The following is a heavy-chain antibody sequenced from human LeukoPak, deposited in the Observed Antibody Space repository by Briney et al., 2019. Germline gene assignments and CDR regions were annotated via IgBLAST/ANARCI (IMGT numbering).Heavy chain of an antibody. V-gene: IGHV3-33*01. D-gene: IGHD3-22*01. CDR1: GFTFSSYG. CDR3: ARGSSGYYTKLDY. J-gene: IGHJ4*02. Sequence: GGSLRLSWVVSGFTFSSYGMHWVRQAPGKGLEWVAVIWYDGNNKYYADSVKGRFTISRDNFKNTLYLQMNSLRAEDTAVYYCARGSSGYYTKLDYWGQGTLVTVSS. CDR2: IWYDGNNK.